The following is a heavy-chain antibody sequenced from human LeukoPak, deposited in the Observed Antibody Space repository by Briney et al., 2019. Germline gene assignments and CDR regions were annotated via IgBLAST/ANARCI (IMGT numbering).Heavy chain of an antibody. CDR1: GFTFSSYA. V-gene: IGHV3-30-3*01. Sequence: PGGSLRLSCAASGFTFSSYAMHWVRQAPGKGLEWVAVISYDGSNKYYADSVKGRFTISRDNSKNTLYLQMNSLRAEDTAVYYCARDRSINSWYGAFDIWGQGTMVTVSS. J-gene: IGHJ3*02. CDR3: ARDRSINSWYGAFDI. D-gene: IGHD6-13*01. CDR2: ISYDGSNK.